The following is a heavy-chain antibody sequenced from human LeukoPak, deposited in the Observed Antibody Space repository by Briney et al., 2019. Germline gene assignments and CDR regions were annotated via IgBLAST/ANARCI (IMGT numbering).Heavy chain of an antibody. CDR1: GFTVSTNS. D-gene: IGHD3-10*02. CDR3: AELGITXIGGX. J-gene: IGHJ6*03. Sequence: GGSLRLSCTVSGFTVSTNSMSWVRQAPGKGLEWVSFIYSDNTHYSDSVKGRFTISRDNAKNSLYLQMNSLRAEDTAVYYCAELGITXIGGXWGKGXTVT. V-gene: IGHV3-66*01. CDR2: IYSDNT.